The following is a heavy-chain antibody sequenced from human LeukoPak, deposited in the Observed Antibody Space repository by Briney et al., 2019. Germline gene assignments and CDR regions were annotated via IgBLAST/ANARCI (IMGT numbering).Heavy chain of an antibody. Sequence: GGSLRLSCAASGFTFSSYGMHWVRQAPGKGLEWVAFIRYDGSSKYYADSVKGRFTISRDNSKNTLYLQMNSLRPEDTAVFYCAKDRLLWEVMGNEGGANWFDPWGQGTLVTVSS. CDR2: IRYDGSSK. CDR3: AKDRLLWEVMGNEGGANWFDP. CDR1: GFTFSSYG. D-gene: IGHD1-26*01. V-gene: IGHV3-30*02. J-gene: IGHJ5*02.